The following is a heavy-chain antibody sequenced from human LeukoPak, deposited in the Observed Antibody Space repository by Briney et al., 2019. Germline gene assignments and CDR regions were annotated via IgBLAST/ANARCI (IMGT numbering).Heavy chain of an antibody. CDR3: ARVPVLLWFGELTQTPFDY. D-gene: IGHD3-10*01. Sequence: AASVKVSCKASGYTFTGYYMHWVRQAPGQGLEWMGWINPNSGGTNYAQKFQGRVTMTRDTSISTAYMELSRLRSDDTAVYYRARVPVLLWFGELTQTPFDYWGQGTLVTVSS. V-gene: IGHV1-2*02. CDR1: GYTFTGYY. CDR2: INPNSGGT. J-gene: IGHJ4*02.